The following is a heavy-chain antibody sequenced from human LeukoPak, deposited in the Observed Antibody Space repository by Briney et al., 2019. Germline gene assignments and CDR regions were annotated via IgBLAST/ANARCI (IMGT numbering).Heavy chain of an antibody. D-gene: IGHD3-22*01. CDR1: GGSFSGYY. J-gene: IGHJ3*02. Sequence: NPSETLSLTCAVYGGSFSGYYWSWIRQPPGKGLEWIGEINHSGSTNYNPSLKSRVTISVDTSKNHFSLKLSSVTDADTAVYYCANLVVTNLDAFDIWGQGTMVTVSS. CDR3: ANLVVTNLDAFDI. V-gene: IGHV4-34*01. CDR2: INHSGST.